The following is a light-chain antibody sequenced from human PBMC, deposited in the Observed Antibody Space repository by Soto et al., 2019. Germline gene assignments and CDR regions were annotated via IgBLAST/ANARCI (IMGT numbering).Light chain of an antibody. CDR2: GVS. CDR1: QSHTSSY. V-gene: IGKV3-20*01. J-gene: IGKJ2*01. Sequence: EIVLPQSPGTLSLSPGETATLPSSASQSHTSSYLAWYQQRPGQAPSLLIYGVSSRATGIPDRFSGSGSGTAFTLTISRVEPEDSAVYYCQHTYHSPRTFGQGPRWIS. CDR3: QHTYHSPRT.